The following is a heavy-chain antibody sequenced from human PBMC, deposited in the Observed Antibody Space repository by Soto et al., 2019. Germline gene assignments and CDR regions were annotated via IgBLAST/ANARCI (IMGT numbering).Heavy chain of an antibody. V-gene: IGHV3-9*01. CDR1: GSTIDNYA. J-gene: IGHJ5*02. CDR3: GKELSPGGIEP. CDR2: IFWVGGGT. Sequence: GGSLRLSCVVSGSTIDNYAMHWVRQAPGKGLEWVSGIFWVGGGTGYADSVKGRFTISRDRARNSLSLQMNSLRIEDTAVYYCGKELSPGGIEPWGQGTLVTVSS. D-gene: IGHD3-16*01.